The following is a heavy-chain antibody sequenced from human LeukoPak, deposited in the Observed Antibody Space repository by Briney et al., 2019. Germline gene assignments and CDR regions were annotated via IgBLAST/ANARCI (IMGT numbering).Heavy chain of an antibody. V-gene: IGHV3-23*01. D-gene: IGHD6-13*01. J-gene: IGHJ5*02. Sequence: PGGSLRLSCAASGFTFSSYAMSWVRQAPGKGLEWVLGISVSGGSTYYADSVKGRFTISRDNSKNTLYLQMNSLRAEDTAVYYCASRVVAAAGTGDWFDPWGQGTLVTVSS. CDR1: GFTFSSYA. CDR3: ASRVVAAAGTGDWFDP. CDR2: ISVSGGST.